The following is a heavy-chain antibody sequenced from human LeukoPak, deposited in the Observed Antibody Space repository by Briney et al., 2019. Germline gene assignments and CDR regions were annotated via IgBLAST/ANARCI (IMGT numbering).Heavy chain of an antibody. CDR1: GGSISSYY. J-gene: IGHJ4*02. CDR2: IYYSGST. V-gene: IGHV4-59*08. Sequence: SETLSLTCTVSGGSISSYYWSWIRQPPGKGLEWIGYIYYSGSTNYNPSLKSRVTISVDTSKNQFSLKLSSVTAADTAVYYCARSHYDSSGSSFDYWGQGTLVTVSS. D-gene: IGHD3-22*01. CDR3: ARSHYDSSGSSFDY.